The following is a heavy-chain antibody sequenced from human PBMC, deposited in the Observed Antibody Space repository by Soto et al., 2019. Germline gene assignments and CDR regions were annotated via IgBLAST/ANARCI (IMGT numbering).Heavy chain of an antibody. CDR3: AREDCSGGSCYETLGNWFDP. Sequence: QVQLVQSGAEVRKPGSSVKVSCKASGGTFSRHAISWVRQAPGQGLEWMGGIIPIFGTANHAQKFQGRVTIIADESTSTVYMELSSLRSEDTAVYYCAREDCSGGSCYETLGNWFDPWGQGTLVTVSS. CDR2: IIPIFGTA. CDR1: GGTFSRHA. J-gene: IGHJ5*02. D-gene: IGHD2-15*01. V-gene: IGHV1-69*01.